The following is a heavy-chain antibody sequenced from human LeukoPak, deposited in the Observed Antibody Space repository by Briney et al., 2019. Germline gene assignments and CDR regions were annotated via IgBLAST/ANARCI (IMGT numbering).Heavy chain of an antibody. CDR2: INTNTGNP. D-gene: IGHD3-22*01. J-gene: IGHJ5*02. CDR3: ARIRADSSGYYAYWFDP. Sequence: VASVKVSCKASGYTFTSYAMNWVRQAPGQGLEWMGWINTNTGNPTYAQGFTGRFVFSLDTSVSTAYLQISSLKAEDTAVYYCARIRADSSGYYAYWFDPWGQGTLVTVSS. V-gene: IGHV7-4-1*02. CDR1: GYTFTSYA.